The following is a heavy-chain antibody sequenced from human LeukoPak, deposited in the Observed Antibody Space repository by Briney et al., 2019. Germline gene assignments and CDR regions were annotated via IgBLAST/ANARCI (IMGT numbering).Heavy chain of an antibody. D-gene: IGHD3-10*01. CDR3: AREAGRIMVRGV. Sequence: GGSLRLSCAASGFTFSSYAMSWVRQAPGKGLEWVSAISVGGRSTYYADSVKGRFTISRDNAKNSLYLQMNSLRAEDTAVYYCAREAGRIMVRGVWGQGTTVTVSS. CDR1: GFTFSSYA. J-gene: IGHJ6*02. CDR2: ISVGGRST. V-gene: IGHV3-23*01.